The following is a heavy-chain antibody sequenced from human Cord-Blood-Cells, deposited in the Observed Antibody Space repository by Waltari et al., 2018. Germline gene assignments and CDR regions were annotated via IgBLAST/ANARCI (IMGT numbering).Heavy chain of an antibody. CDR1: GFTFSSYA. J-gene: IGHJ4*02. D-gene: IGHD4-17*01. Sequence: EVQLLESGGGLVQPGGSLRISCPASGFTFSSYALRCVRPAPGKGLEWVSAISGSGGSTYYADSVKGRFTISRDNSKNTLYLQMNSLRAEDTAVYYCAKSILVGDYGVDYWGQGTLVTVSS. V-gene: IGHV3-23*01. CDR3: AKSILVGDYGVDY. CDR2: ISGSGGST.